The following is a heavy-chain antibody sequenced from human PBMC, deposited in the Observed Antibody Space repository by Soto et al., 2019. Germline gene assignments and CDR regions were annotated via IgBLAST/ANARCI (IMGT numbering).Heavy chain of an antibody. Sequence: SVKVSCKTSGYTFTIFGISWVRQAPGQGLEWMGIINPSGGSTNYAQKFQGRVTITADESTSTAYMELSSLRSEDTAVYYCARAGGMATIQDYYFDYWGQGTLVTVSS. CDR1: GYTFTIFG. CDR3: ARAGGMATIQDYYFDY. V-gene: IGHV1-69*11. D-gene: IGHD5-12*01. CDR2: INPSGGST. J-gene: IGHJ4*02.